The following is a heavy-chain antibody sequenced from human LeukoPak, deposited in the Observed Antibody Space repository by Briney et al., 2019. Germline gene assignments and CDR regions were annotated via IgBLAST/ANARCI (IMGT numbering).Heavy chain of an antibody. D-gene: IGHD3-3*01. J-gene: IGHJ3*02. CDR3: ARGQYNYDFWSGYYSGWRAFDI. CDR1: GGTFSSYA. CDR2: IIPIFGTA. V-gene: IGHV1-69*13. Sequence: SVKVSCKASGGTFSSYAISWVRQAPGQGLEWMGGIIPIFGTANYAQKFQGRVTITADESTSTAYMELSSLRSEDTAVYYCARGQYNYDFWSGYYSGWRAFDIWGQGTMVTVSS.